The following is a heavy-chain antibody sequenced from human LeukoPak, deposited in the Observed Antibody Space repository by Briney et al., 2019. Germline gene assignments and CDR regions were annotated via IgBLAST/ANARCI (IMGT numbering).Heavy chain of an antibody. D-gene: IGHD4-11*01. CDR3: ARDRATRSFAFDI. Sequence: NTSETLSLTCTVAGGSISSYYWSWIRQPPRNRLGWIGYNYYSGSTNYNPSLKSRVTISVDTSKNQFSLKLSSVTAADTAVYYGARDRATRSFAFDIWGQGKMVTVSS. CDR1: GGSISSYY. CDR2: NYYSGST. V-gene: IGHV4-59*01. J-gene: IGHJ3*02.